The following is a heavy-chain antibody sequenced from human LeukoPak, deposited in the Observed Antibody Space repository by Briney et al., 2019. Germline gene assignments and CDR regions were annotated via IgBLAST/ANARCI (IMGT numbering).Heavy chain of an antibody. D-gene: IGHD3-10*01. CDR1: GFTFSSYA. J-gene: IGHJ5*02. CDR2: ISYDGSNK. CDR3: ARVTPLWFGDPDWFDP. Sequence: GRSLRLSCAASGFTFSSYAMPWVRQAPGKGLEWVAVISYDGSNKYYADSVKGRFTISRDNSKNTLYLQMNSLRAEDTAVYYCARVTPLWFGDPDWFDPWGQGTLVTVSS. V-gene: IGHV3-30*14.